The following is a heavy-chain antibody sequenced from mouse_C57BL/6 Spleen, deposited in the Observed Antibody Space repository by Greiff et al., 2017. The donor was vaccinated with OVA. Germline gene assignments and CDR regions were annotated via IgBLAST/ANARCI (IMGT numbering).Heavy chain of an antibody. D-gene: IGHD3-2*02. CDR3: ARSPPPGLFAY. V-gene: IGHV1-85*01. CDR1: GYTFTSYD. CDR2: IYPRDGST. J-gene: IGHJ3*01. Sequence: QVQLQQSGPELVKPGASVKLSCKASGYTFTSYDINWVKQRPGQGLEWIGWIYPRDGSTKYNEKFKGKATLTVDTSSSTAYMELHSLTSEDSAVYFCARSPPPGLFAYWGQGTLVTVSA.